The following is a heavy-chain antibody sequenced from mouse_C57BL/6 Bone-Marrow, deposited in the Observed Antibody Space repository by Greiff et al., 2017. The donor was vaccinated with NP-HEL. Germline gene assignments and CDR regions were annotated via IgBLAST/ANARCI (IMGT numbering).Heavy chain of an antibody. J-gene: IGHJ3*01. CDR1: GYTFTSYW. CDR2: IYPGSGST. Sequence: QVQLQQPGAELVKPGASVKMSCKASGYTFTSYWITWVKQRPGQGLEWIGDIYPGSGSTNYNEKFKSKATLTVDTSSSTAYMQLSSLTSEDSAVYYCARKGGYYSNSLAWFAYWGQGTLVTVSA. D-gene: IGHD2-5*01. V-gene: IGHV1-55*01. CDR3: ARKGGYYSNSLAWFAY.